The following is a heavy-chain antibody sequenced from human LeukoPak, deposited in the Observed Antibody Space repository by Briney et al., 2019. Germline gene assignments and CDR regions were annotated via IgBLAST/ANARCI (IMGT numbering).Heavy chain of an antibody. V-gene: IGHV4-59*08. D-gene: IGHD2-15*01. J-gene: IGHJ6*02. CDR3: ARQVALGVSAGVVYYYYGMDV. Sequence: SETLSLTCTVSGGSISSYYWSWIRQPPGKGLEWIGYIYYSGSTNYNPSLKSRVTISVDTSKNQFSLKLSSVTAADTARYYCARQVALGVSAGVVYYYYGMDVWGQGTTVTVSS. CDR2: IYYSGST. CDR1: GGSISSYY.